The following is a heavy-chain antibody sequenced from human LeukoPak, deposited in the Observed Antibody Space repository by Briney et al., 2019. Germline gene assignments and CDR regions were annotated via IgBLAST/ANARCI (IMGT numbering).Heavy chain of an antibody. J-gene: IGHJ4*02. CDR2: ISSSGSTI. CDR3: ARHYDSYFDY. V-gene: IGHV3-48*04. Sequence: GGSLRLSCAASGFTFSSYWMSWVRQAPGKGLEWVSYISSSGSTIYYADSVKGRFTISRDNAKNSLYLQMNSLRAEDTAVYYCARHYDSYFDYWGQGTLVTVSS. CDR1: GFTFSSYW. D-gene: IGHD3-3*01.